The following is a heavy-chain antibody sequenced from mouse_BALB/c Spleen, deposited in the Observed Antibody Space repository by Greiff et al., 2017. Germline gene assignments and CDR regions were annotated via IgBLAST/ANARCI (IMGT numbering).Heavy chain of an antibody. Sequence: EVKLMESGGGLVQPGGSLKLSCAASGFTFSSYTMSWVRQTPEKRLEWVAYISNGGGSTYYPDTVKGRFTISRDNAKNTLYLQMSSLKSEDTAMYYCARHKAGTRYAMDYWGQGTSVTVSS. CDR3: ARHKAGTRYAMDY. V-gene: IGHV5-12-2*01. J-gene: IGHJ4*01. CDR1: GFTFSSYT. CDR2: ISNGGGST. D-gene: IGHD4-1*01.